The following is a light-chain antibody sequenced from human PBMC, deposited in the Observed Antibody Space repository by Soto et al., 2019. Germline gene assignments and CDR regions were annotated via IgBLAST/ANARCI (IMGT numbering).Light chain of an antibody. V-gene: IGLV2-23*01. CDR3: CSYAGSSTLV. Sequence: ALTQPASVSAFPGQSITISCTGTSSDVGSYNLVSWFQQHPGKAPKLMIYEGNKRPSGVSNRFSGSKSGNTASLTISGLQAEDEADYYCCSYAGSSTLVFGGGTK. CDR1: SSDVGSYNL. CDR2: EGN. J-gene: IGLJ3*02.